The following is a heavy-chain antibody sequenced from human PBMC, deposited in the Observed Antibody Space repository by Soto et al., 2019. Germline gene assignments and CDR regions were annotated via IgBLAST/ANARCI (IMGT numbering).Heavy chain of an antibody. Sequence: QVQLVQSRDEVKKPGASVKVSCKASGYTFTSYGINWVRQAPGQGLEWMGWISGYNGDTNYAQKVQGRVTMTTDTSTSTAYMELRGLRSDDTAVYYCTKGSGTTSEGSLFDYWGQGTLVTVSS. CDR2: ISGYNGDT. J-gene: IGHJ4*02. CDR3: TKGSGTTSEGSLFDY. CDR1: GYTFTSYG. V-gene: IGHV1-18*01. D-gene: IGHD1-1*01.